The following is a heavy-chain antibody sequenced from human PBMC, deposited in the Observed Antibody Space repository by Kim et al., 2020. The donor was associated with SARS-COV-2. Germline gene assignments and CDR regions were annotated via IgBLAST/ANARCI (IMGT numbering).Heavy chain of an antibody. D-gene: IGHD2-15*01. CDR3: AREYCSGGSCQTFDY. J-gene: IGHJ4*02. Sequence: DSVKGRFTISRDNSKNTLYLQMNSLRAEDTAVYYCAREYCSGGSCQTFDYWGQGTLVTVSS. V-gene: IGHV3-30*07.